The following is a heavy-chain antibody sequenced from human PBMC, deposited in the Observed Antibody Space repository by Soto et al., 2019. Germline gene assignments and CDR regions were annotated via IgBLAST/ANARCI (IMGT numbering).Heavy chain of an antibody. D-gene: IGHD1-20*01. CDR2: INHSGST. CDR3: ARGPGNWNDAYYYYYYGMDV. J-gene: IGHJ6*02. CDR1: GGSFSGYY. V-gene: IGHV4-34*01. Sequence: QVQLQQGGAGLLKPSETLSLTCAVYGGSFSGYYWSWIRQPPGKGLEWIGEINHSGSTNYNPSLKSRVTISVDTSKNQFSLKLSSVTAADTAVYYCARGPGNWNDAYYYYYYGMDVWGQGTTVTVSS.